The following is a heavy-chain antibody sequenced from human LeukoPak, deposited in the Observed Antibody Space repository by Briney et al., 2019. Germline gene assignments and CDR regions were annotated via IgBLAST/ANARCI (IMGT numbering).Heavy chain of an antibody. CDR3: ARVSAWSSTSRPTYGMDV. CDR1: GGSFSGYY. Sequence: SETLSLTCAVYGGSFSGYYWSWIRQPPGRGLEWIGEITHSGGTSYNSSLKSRVTISLDTSKNQFSLKLSSVTAADTAVYYCARVSAWSSTSRPTYGMDVWGQGITVTVSS. D-gene: IGHD2-2*01. CDR2: ITHSGGT. J-gene: IGHJ6*02. V-gene: IGHV4-34*01.